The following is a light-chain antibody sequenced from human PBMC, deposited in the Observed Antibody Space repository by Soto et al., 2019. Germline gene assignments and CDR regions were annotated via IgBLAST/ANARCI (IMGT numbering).Light chain of an antibody. CDR1: QRVRSW. Sequence: IQMTQSPSTLSASVGDRVTITCRASQRVRSWLAWYQLKTGKPPRLLIYAASSLQSGVPSRFSGSGSGTDFTLTISSLQPEDFATYSCQQSYNYPQTFGRGTKVDIK. CDR3: QQSYNYPQT. CDR2: AAS. V-gene: IGKV1-39*01. J-gene: IGKJ1*01.